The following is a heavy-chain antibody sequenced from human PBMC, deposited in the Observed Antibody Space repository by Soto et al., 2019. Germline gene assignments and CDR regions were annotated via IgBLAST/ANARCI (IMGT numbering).Heavy chain of an antibody. CDR3: ARTPGRYSSSWYDY. V-gene: IGHV3-13*01. Sequence: EVQLVESGGGLVQPGGSLRLPCAASGFTFSSYDMHWVRQGTGKGLEWVSAIGTAGDTYYPGSVKGRFTGSRENAKNSLYLQMNSLRVGDTAVYYCARTPGRYSSSWYDYWGQGTVVTVSS. CDR2: IGTAGDT. D-gene: IGHD6-13*01. CDR1: GFTFSSYD. J-gene: IGHJ4*02.